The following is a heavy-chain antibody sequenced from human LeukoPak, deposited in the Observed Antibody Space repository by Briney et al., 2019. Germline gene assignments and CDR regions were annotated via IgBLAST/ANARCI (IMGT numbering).Heavy chain of an antibody. CDR2: IIPIFGTA. Sequence: ASVKVSCKASGGTFSSYAISWVRQAPGQGLEWMGGIIPIFGTANYAQKFQGRVTITADESTSTAYMELSSLRAEDTAVYYCARASYYDSSGYYYVTPLCDYWGQGTLVTVSS. CDR1: GGTFSSYA. V-gene: IGHV1-69*01. D-gene: IGHD3-22*01. CDR3: ARASYYDSSGYYYVTPLCDY. J-gene: IGHJ4*02.